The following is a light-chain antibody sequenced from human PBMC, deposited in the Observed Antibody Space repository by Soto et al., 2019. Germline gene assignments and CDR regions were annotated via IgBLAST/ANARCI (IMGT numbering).Light chain of an antibody. CDR1: QSVSSN. V-gene: IGKV3-15*01. J-gene: IGKJ2*01. CDR3: QQYNNWPPYT. CDR2: GAS. Sequence: EIVMTQSPATLSVSPGERATLSCRASQSVSSNLAGYQQKPGQAPRLLIYGASTRATGIPASFSASGSGTEFTLTISSLQSEDFAVYYCQQYNNWPPYTLGQGTKLEIK.